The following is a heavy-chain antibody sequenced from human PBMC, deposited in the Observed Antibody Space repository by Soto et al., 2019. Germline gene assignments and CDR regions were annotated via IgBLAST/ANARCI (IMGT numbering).Heavy chain of an antibody. CDR3: VRDRYSSSGWFDA. V-gene: IGHV6-1*01. D-gene: IGHD3-10*01. CDR1: RDSVSSYTAA. Sequence: PSLTLSLTSVSSRDSVSSYTAAWNWIRRFPSGGLEWLGRTYYRSRFFSDYAESVKSRIIINPATSKNQFSLQLRSVTPEDTAVYYCVRDRYSSSGWFDAWGQGTPVTVSS. J-gene: IGHJ5*02. CDR2: TYYRSRFFS.